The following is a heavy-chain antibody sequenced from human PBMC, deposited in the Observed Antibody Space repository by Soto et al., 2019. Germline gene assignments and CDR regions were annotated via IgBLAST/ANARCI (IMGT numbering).Heavy chain of an antibody. J-gene: IGHJ5*02. CDR1: GGSIRSYY. D-gene: IGHD3-16*01. CDR2: IYYSGST. Sequence: QVQLQESGPGLVKPSETLSLTCTVSGGSIRSYYWSWIRQPPGKGLEWIGSIYYSGSTNYKPSLKSRVTISGDTSKNPFSRKPISVTAADTAGYYCARQGGWFDPWGQGTLVTVSS. V-gene: IGHV4-59*08. CDR3: ARQGGWFDP.